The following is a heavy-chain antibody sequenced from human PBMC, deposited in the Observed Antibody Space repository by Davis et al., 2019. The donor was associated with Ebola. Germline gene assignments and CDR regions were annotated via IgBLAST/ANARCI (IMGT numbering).Heavy chain of an antibody. Sequence: PGGSLRPSCAASGLTFSNAWLSWVRQAPGKGPEWAGRTKTESEGGATDNAVHVKGRFTISRDDSKTTLYLQMNNLKTEDTAVYYCTTMRGFNGFFDYWGQGILVTVSS. CDR2: TKTESEGGAT. V-gene: IGHV3-15*01. J-gene: IGHJ4*02. D-gene: IGHD3-10*01. CDR1: GLTFSNAW. CDR3: TTMRGFNGFFDY.